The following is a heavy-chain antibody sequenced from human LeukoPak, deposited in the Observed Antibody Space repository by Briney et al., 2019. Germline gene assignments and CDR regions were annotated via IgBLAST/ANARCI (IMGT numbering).Heavy chain of an antibody. D-gene: IGHD3-10*01. V-gene: IGHV3-30*02. CDR1: GFTFSSYG. CDR3: ARDPSVVRGVIKSLVGYYYGMDV. CDR2: IRYDGSNK. J-gene: IGHJ6*02. Sequence: PGGSLRLSCAASGFTFSSYGMHWVRQAPGKGLEWVAFIRYDGSNKYYADSVKGRFTISRDNSKNTLYLQMNSLRAEDTAVYYCARDPSVVRGVIKSLVGYYYGMDVWGQGTTVTVSS.